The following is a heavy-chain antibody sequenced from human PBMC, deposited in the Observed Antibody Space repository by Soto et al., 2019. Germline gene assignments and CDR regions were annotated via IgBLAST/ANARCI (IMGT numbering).Heavy chain of an antibody. J-gene: IGHJ4*02. CDR3: PRDLS. CDR2: INQDGSEK. Sequence: EVQLVESGGGLVQPGGSLRLSCAGSGFTFSNHWMSWVRQTPGKGLEWVANINQDGSEKYYGDSVKGRFTISRDNAKNSLFLQMNSLRAEDTALYYCPRDLSWGQGTLVIVSS. V-gene: IGHV3-7*04. CDR1: GFTFSNHW.